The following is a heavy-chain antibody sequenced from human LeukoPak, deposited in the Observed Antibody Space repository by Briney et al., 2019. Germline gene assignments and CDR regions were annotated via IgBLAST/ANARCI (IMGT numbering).Heavy chain of an antibody. CDR3: ARVGYGDYRIDY. CDR1: GFTFSSYA. D-gene: IGHD4-17*01. Sequence: PGGSLRLSCAASGFTFSSYAMHWVRQAPGKGLEWVAVISYDGSNKYYADSVKGRFTISRDNSKNTLYLQMNSLRAEDTAVYYCARVGYGDYRIDYWGQGTLVTVSS. J-gene: IGHJ4*02. CDR2: ISYDGSNK. V-gene: IGHV3-30-3*01.